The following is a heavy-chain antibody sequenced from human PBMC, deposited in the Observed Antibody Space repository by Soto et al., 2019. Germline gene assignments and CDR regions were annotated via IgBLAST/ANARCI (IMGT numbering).Heavy chain of an antibody. J-gene: IGHJ6*04. D-gene: IGHD4-17*01. CDR2: IYYSGST. Sequence: PSETLSLTCTVSGGSVSSGSYYWSWIRQPPGKGLEWIGYIYYSGSTNYNPSLKSRVTISVDTSKNQFSLKLSSVTAADTAVYYCARSRYGDNYYYYGMDVWGKGTTVTVSS. CDR1: GGSVSSGSYY. CDR3: ARSRYGDNYYYYGMDV. V-gene: IGHV4-61*01.